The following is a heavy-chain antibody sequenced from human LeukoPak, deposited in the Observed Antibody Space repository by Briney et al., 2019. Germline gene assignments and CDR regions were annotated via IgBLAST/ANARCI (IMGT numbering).Heavy chain of an antibody. CDR2: IWGDGSNK. J-gene: IGHJ4*02. CDR3: AKEFWVGATRKLDQ. V-gene: IGHV3-30*02. CDR1: GFTFSSYG. Sequence: AGGSLRLSCAASGFTFSSYGMHWVRQAPGKGLEWVACIWGDGSNKYYGDSVKGRFTISRDNSKNTLYLQMNSLRAEDTAVYYCAKEFWVGATRKLDQWGQGTPVTVSS. D-gene: IGHD1-26*01.